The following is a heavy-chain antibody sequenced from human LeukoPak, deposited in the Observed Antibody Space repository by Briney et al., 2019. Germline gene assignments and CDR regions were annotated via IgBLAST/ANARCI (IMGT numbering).Heavy chain of an antibody. CDR2: ISSSSSYI. D-gene: IGHD3-22*01. CDR3: ARAASRAPSSGYPY. V-gene: IGHV3-21*01. J-gene: IGHJ4*02. CDR1: GFTFSSYS. Sequence: GGSLRLSCAASGFTFSSYSMNWVRQAPGKGLEWVSSISSSSSYIYYADSVKGRFTISRDNAKNSLYLQMNGLRAEDTAVYYCARAASRAPSSGYPYWGQGTLVTVSS.